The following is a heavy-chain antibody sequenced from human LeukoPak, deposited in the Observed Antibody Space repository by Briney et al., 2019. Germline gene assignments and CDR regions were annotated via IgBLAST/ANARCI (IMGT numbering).Heavy chain of an antibody. CDR1: GFTFSNAW. D-gene: IGHD3-10*01. Sequence: GGSLRLSCAASGFTFSNAWMSWVRQAPGKGLEWVGRIKSKTDGETTDYAAPVKGRFTISRDDSKNTLYLQMNSLKTEDTAVYYCTTVTYVNYYGSGSYSSSYYYYYYMDVWGKGTTVTISS. J-gene: IGHJ6*03. CDR3: TTVTYVNYYGSGSYSSSYYYYYYMDV. CDR2: IKSKTDGETT. V-gene: IGHV3-15*01.